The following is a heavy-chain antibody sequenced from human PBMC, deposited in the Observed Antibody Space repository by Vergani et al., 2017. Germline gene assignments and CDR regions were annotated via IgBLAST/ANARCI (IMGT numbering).Heavy chain of an antibody. Sequence: QVQLQESGPGLVKPSQTLSLTCTVSGGSISSGGYYWSWIRQHPGKGLEWIGYIYYSGSTNYNPSLKSRVTISVATSKNQFSLKLSSVTAADTAVYYCAREGSSWPRPYGMDVWGQGTTVTVSS. J-gene: IGHJ6*02. CDR2: IYYSGST. V-gene: IGHV4-61*08. CDR3: AREGSSWPRPYGMDV. CDR1: GGSISSGGYY. D-gene: IGHD6-13*01.